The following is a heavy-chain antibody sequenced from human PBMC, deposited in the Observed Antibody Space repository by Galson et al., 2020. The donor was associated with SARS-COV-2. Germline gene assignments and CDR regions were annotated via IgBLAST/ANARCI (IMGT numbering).Heavy chain of an antibody. V-gene: IGHV3-23*01. CDR3: ARTGTYCGGDCYSGGTYY. CDR2: ISGSGGST. CDR1: GFTFSSYA. Sequence: GGSLRLSCAASGFTFSSYAMSWVRQAPGKGLEWVSAISGSGGSTYYADSVKGRFTISRDNSKNTLYLQMNSLRAEDTAVYYCARTGTYCGGDCYSGGTYYWGHGTLVTVSS. D-gene: IGHD2-21*02. J-gene: IGHJ4*01.